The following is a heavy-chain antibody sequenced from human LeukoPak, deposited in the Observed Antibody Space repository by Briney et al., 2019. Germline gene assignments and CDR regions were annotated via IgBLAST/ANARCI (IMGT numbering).Heavy chain of an antibody. D-gene: IGHD6-19*01. Sequence: PSETLSLTCTVSGGSISSSSYYWGWIRQPPGKGLEWIGSIYYSGSAYYNPSLKSRVTISVDTSKNQFSLKLSSVTAADTAVYYCARDGLIAVAGYDAFDIWGQGTLVTVSS. J-gene: IGHJ3*02. V-gene: IGHV4-39*02. CDR1: GGSISSSSYY. CDR3: ARDGLIAVAGYDAFDI. CDR2: IYYSGSA.